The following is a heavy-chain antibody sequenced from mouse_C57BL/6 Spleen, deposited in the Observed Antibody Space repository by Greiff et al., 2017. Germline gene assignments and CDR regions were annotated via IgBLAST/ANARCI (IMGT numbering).Heavy chain of an antibody. D-gene: IGHD2-4*01. V-gene: IGHV1-64*01. CDR2: IHPNSGST. CDR3: ARSAYYDYCYAMDY. J-gene: IGHJ4*01. CDR1: GYTFTSYW. Sequence: QVQLQQPGAELVKPGASVKLSCKASGYTFTSYWMHWVKQRPGQGLEWIGMIHPNSGSTNYNEKFKSKATLTVDKSSSTAYMQLSSLTSEDSAVYYCARSAYYDYCYAMDYWGQGTSVTVSS.